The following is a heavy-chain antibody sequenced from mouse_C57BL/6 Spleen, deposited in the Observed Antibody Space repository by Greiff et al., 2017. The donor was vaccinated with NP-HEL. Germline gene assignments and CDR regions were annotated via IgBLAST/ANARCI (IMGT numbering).Heavy chain of an antibody. J-gene: IGHJ2*01. V-gene: IGHV1-26*01. D-gene: IGHD2-5*01. CDR2: INPNNGGT. CDR3: ARRRDHSNYVLDY. CDR1: GYTFTDYY. Sequence: EVQLQQSGPELVKPGASVKISCKASGYTFTDYYMNWVKQSHGKSLERIGDINPNNGGTSYNQKFKGKATLTVDKSSSTAYMELRSLTSEDAAVYYCARRRDHSNYVLDYWGQGTTLTVSS.